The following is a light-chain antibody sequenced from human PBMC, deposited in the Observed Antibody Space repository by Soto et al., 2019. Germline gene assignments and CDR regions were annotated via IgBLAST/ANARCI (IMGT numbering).Light chain of an antibody. J-gene: IGLJ2*01. CDR2: DVS. CDR1: SREVGGYNY. Sequence: QSALTQPASVSGSPGQSITISCTGTSREVGGYNYVSWYQQHPGKAPKLMIYDVSNRPSGVSNRFSGSKSGNTASLTISGLQAEDEADYYCSSYTSSITLVVFGGGTKLTVL. V-gene: IGLV2-14*01. CDR3: SSYTSSITLVV.